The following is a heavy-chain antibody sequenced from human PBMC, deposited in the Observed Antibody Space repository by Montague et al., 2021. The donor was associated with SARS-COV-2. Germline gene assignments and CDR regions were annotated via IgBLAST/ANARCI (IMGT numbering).Heavy chain of an antibody. V-gene: IGHV3-48*03. CDR2: ISSSGSTI. Sequence: SLRLSCAASGFTFSGYEMNWVRQAPGKGLEWVSYISSSGSTIYYADSVKGRFTISKDNAKNSLYPQMNSLRAEDTAVYYCVRATLYMDVWGEGTTVAVSS. CDR3: VRATLYMDV. CDR1: GFTFSGYE. J-gene: IGHJ6*03.